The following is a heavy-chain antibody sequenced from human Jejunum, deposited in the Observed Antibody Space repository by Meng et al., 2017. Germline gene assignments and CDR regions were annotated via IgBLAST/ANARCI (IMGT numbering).Heavy chain of an antibody. V-gene: IGHV4-61*08. CDR1: GGSVSSSGYQ. CDR2: AST. D-gene: IGHD7-27*01. CDR3: ARDHWGSLDY. J-gene: IGHJ4*02. Sequence: GQLQGSGPGLVRPSETLSLIVAVSGGSVSSSGYQWGWIRQPPGKGLEWIGYASTNYNPSLKSRVTISVDTSKNQFSLKLTSVTAADTAVYYCARDHWGSLDYWGQGVLVTVSS.